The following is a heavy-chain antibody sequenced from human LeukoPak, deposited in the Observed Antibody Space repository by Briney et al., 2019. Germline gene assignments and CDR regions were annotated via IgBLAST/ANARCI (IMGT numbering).Heavy chain of an antibody. CDR1: GGSISNYY. V-gene: IGHV4-59*01. CDR3: ARLTTYYYDSSGYYDLFDY. J-gene: IGHJ4*02. CDR2: IFYSGRT. Sequence: SETLSLTCTVSGGSISNYYWNWIRQPPGKGLEWIGYIFYSGRTNYNPSLKSRVTISVDTSKNQFSLMLNSVTAADTAVYYCARLTTYYYDSSGYYDLFDYWGQGTLVTVSS. D-gene: IGHD3-22*01.